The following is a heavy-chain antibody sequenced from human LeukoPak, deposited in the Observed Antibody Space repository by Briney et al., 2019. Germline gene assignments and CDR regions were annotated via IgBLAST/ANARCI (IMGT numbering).Heavy chain of an antibody. CDR3: ARDFDQDSSGSDY. V-gene: IGHV1-18*01. J-gene: IGHJ4*02. D-gene: IGHD6-19*01. CDR1: GGTFSSYA. CDR2: ISAYNGNT. Sequence: ASVKVSCKASGGTFSSYAISWVRQAPGQWLEWMGWISAYNGNTNYAQKLQGRVTMTTDTSTSTAYMELRSLRSDDTAVYYCARDFDQDSSGSDYWGQGTLVTVSS.